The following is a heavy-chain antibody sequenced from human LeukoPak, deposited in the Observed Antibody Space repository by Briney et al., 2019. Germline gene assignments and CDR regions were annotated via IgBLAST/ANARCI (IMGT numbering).Heavy chain of an antibody. CDR2: IYYSGST. CDR1: GGSISSYY. Sequence: PSETLSLTCTVSGGSISSYYWSWIRQPPGKGLEWIGYIYYSGSTNYNPSPKSRVTISVDTSKNQFSLKLSSVTAADTAVYYCARSLLPFDPWGQGTLVTVSS. CDR3: ARSLLPFDP. J-gene: IGHJ5*02. D-gene: IGHD2-15*01. V-gene: IGHV4-59*08.